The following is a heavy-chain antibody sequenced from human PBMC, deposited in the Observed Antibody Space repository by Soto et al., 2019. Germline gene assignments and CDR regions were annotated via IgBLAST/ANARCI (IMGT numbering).Heavy chain of an antibody. CDR1: GGSCSGYY. Sequence: SETLSLTCAVDGGSCSGYYWSWIRQPPGKGLEWIGEINHSGSTNYNPSLKSRVTISVDTSKNQFSLKLSSVTAADTAVYYCARSYSRYVFDWFAPWRNGTLVTVFS. V-gene: IGHV4-34*01. CDR3: ARSYSRYVFDWFAP. D-gene: IGHD6-6*01. CDR2: INHSGST. J-gene: IGHJ5*02.